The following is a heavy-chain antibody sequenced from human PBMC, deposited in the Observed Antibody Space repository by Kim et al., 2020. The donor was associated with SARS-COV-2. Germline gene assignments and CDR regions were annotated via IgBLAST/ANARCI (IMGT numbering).Heavy chain of an antibody. Sequence: GESLKISCKGSGYSFTSYWIGWVRQMPGKGLEWMGFIYPGDSDTRYSPSFQGQVTISADKSISTTYLQWSSLKASDTAMYYCARPHYYDSSGPGAFDIWGQGTMVTVSS. V-gene: IGHV5-51*01. D-gene: IGHD3-22*01. CDR2: IYPGDSDT. CDR3: ARPHYYDSSGPGAFDI. CDR1: GYSFTSYW. J-gene: IGHJ3*02.